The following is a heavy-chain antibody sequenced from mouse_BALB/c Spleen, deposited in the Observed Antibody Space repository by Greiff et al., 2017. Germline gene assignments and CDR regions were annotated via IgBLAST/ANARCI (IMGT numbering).Heavy chain of an antibody. V-gene: IGHV1S29*02. CDR3: ARADWAWFAY. CDR1: GYTFTDYN. D-gene: IGHD4-1*01. CDR2: IYPDNGGT. J-gene: IGHJ3*01. Sequence: EVMLVESGPELVKPGASVKISCKASGYTFTDYNMHWVKQSHGKSLEWIGYIYPDNGGTGYNQKFKSKATLTVDNSSSTAYMELRSLTSEDSAVYYCARADWAWFAYWGQGTLVTVSA.